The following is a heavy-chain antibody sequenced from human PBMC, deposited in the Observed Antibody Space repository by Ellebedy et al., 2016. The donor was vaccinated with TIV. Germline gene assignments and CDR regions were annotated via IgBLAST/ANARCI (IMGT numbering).Heavy chain of an antibody. CDR2: INGGGGTT. CDR3: ASDLDH. CDR1: GFTFSSSW. J-gene: IGHJ4*02. Sequence: GGSLRPSXEASGFTFSSSWMHWVRQAPGKGLVWVSEINGGGGTTTYADSVKGRFTISRDNAKNTLYLQMNSLRAEDTAVYYCASDLDHWGQGTLVTVSS. V-gene: IGHV3-74*01.